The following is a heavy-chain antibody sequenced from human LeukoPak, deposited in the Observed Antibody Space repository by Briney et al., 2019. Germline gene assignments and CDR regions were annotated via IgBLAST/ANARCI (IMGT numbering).Heavy chain of an antibody. CDR1: GGSFSGYY. CDR3: ARGGVVTHHDAFDI. J-gene: IGHJ3*02. Sequence: SETLSLTCAVYGGSFSGYYWSWIRQPPGKGLEWIGEISHSGSTNYNPSLKSRVTISVDTSKNQFSLKLSSVTAADTAVYYCARGGVVTHHDAFDIWGQGTMVTVSS. D-gene: IGHD4-23*01. CDR2: ISHSGST. V-gene: IGHV4-34*01.